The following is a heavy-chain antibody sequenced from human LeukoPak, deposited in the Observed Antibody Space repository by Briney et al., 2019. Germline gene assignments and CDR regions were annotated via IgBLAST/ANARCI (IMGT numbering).Heavy chain of an antibody. D-gene: IGHD6-19*01. J-gene: IGHJ6*03. CDR2: ISGSSSST. CDR1: GFTFSSYA. Sequence: HTGGSLRLSCAASGFTFSSYAMSWVRQAPGKGLEWVSAISGSSSSTYYADSVKGRFTISRDNSKNTLYLQMNSLRAEDTAVYYGAKELSGWDYFHYYYLDVCVKETTVTNSS. V-gene: IGHV3-23*01. CDR3: AKELSGWDYFHYYYLDV.